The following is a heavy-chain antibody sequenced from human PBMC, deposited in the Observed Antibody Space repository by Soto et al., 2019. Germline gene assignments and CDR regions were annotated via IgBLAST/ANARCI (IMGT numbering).Heavy chain of an antibody. V-gene: IGHV1-69*01. CDR2: IIPIFGTA. CDR3: ARVGYDSSGYSWYYYYGMDV. J-gene: IGHJ6*02. D-gene: IGHD3-22*01. CDR1: GGTFSSYA. Sequence: QVPLVQSGAEVKKPGSSVKVSCKASGGTFSSYAISWVRQAPGQGLEWMGGIIPIFGTANYAQKFQGRVTITADESTSTAYMELSSLRSEDTAVYYCARVGYDSSGYSWYYYYGMDVWGQGTTVTVSS.